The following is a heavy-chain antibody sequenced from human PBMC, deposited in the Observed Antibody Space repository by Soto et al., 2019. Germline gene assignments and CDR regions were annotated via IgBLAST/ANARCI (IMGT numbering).Heavy chain of an antibody. J-gene: IGHJ6*02. CDR2: ISPSDGVT. CDR1: GFTFSNYA. V-gene: IGHV3-23*01. D-gene: IGHD3-9*01. CDR3: AKDSGYYDLLTNYYNRHGMDV. Sequence: QAGGSLRLSCAASGFTFSNYAMSWVRQAPGKGLEWVSSISPSDGVTYYADSVRGRFTISRDNFKNTLYLQMNSLRAEDTAVYYCAKDSGYYDLLTNYYNRHGMDVWGQGTTVTVSS.